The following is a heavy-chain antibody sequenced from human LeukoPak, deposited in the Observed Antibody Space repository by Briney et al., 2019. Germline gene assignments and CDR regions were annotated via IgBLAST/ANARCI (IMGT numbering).Heavy chain of an antibody. CDR1: VFTFSSYW. Sequence: GGSLRLSCAACVFTFSSYWMSWVRQAPGKGLEGVANIKQDGCEKYYVDSVKGRVTISRDNAKNSLYLEMNSLRAEDTAVYYCARGEWLRLIDYFDYWGQGTLVTVSS. CDR2: IKQDGCEK. D-gene: IGHD5-12*01. CDR3: ARGEWLRLIDYFDY. V-gene: IGHV3-7*01. J-gene: IGHJ4*02.